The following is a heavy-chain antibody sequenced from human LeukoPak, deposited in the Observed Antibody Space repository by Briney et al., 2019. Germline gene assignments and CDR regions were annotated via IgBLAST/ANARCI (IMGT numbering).Heavy chain of an antibody. Sequence: ASVKVSCKASGYTFTSYDINWVRQATGQGLEWMGWMNPNSGNTGYAQKFQGRVTMTRNTSISTAYMELSSLRSDDTAVYYCARADSGYDFSVDYWGQGTLVTVSS. CDR1: GYTFTSYD. CDR3: ARADSGYDFSVDY. J-gene: IGHJ4*02. V-gene: IGHV1-8*01. CDR2: MNPNSGNT. D-gene: IGHD5-12*01.